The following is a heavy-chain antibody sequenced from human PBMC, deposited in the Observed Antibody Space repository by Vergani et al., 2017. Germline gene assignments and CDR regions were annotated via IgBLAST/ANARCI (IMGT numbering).Heavy chain of an antibody. D-gene: IGHD3-22*01. CDR1: GFTFRIYG. CDR2: IRYDGTKS. V-gene: IGHV3-30*02. Sequence: QVQLVESGGGVVQPGGSLRLSCTASGFTFRIYGMHWVRQAPGKGLEWVAFIRYDGTKSFYGDSVKGRFTISRDNSQTTVFLQMNSLSADDSAVYYCTKAGQYDSDNFHDSWGQGALVTVAS. J-gene: IGHJ4*02. CDR3: TKAGQYDSDNFHDS.